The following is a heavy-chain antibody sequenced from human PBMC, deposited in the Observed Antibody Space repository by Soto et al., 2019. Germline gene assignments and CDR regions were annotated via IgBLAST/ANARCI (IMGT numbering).Heavy chain of an antibody. CDR1: GLTFSSYA. J-gene: IGHJ4*02. Sequence: EVQLLESGGGLVQPGVSLRLSCAASGLTFSSYAMNWVRQAPGKGLEWVSGISVGGGNTYYADSVKGRFTISRDNSQKTLYLQMYSLRAEDTAVYFCANRAWGSSGPFDYWGQGTLVTVSS. CDR3: ANRAWGSSGPFDY. V-gene: IGHV3-23*01. D-gene: IGHD6-19*01. CDR2: ISVGGGNT.